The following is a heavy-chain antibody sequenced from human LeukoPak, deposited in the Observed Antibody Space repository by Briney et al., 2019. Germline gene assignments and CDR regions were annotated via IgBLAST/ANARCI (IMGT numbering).Heavy chain of an antibody. CDR2: IKTKTDGGTT. D-gene: IGHD3-22*01. CDR3: TTLASMIVARNEAMDV. V-gene: IGHV3-15*01. J-gene: IGHJ6*03. CDR1: GFTCSNAW. Sequence: GGSLRLSCAASGFTCSNAWMSWVRQAPGKGLEWVGRIKTKTDGGTTDSPAPVKGRFTISRADSKTTLYLQMNSLTTEATAVYYCTTLASMIVARNEAMDVWGTGTTVTVSS.